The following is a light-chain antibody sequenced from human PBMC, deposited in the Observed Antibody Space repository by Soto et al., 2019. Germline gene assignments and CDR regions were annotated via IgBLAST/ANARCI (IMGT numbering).Light chain of an antibody. CDR2: DVS. V-gene: IGLV2-14*01. J-gene: IGLJ2*01. CDR3: TSYTSSSTLV. Sequence: QSALTQPASLSGSPGQSITISCTGTSSDVGGYHYVSWYQQHPGKAPKLMIYDVSNRPSGVSNRFSGSKSGNTASLTISGLQAEDEADYYCTSYTSSSTLVFGGGTKLTVL. CDR1: SSDVGGYHY.